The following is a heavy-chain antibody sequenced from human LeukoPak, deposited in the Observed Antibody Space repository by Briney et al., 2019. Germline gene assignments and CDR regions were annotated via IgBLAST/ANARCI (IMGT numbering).Heavy chain of an antibody. D-gene: IGHD2-21*01. Sequence: ASVKVSCKASGYTFSSYYMHWVRQAPGQGLEWMGMINPSGGSTFYAQKFQGRVTMTSDTSTSTVYMDLRSLRSEDTAVYYCARGRSNSGVNWYLDLWSRGTLVTVSS. V-gene: IGHV1-46*01. CDR3: ARGRSNSGVNWYLDL. J-gene: IGHJ2*01. CDR1: GYTFSSYY. CDR2: INPSGGST.